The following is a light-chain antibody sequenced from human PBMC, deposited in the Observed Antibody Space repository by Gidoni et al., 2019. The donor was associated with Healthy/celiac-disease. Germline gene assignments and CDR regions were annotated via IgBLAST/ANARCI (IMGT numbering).Light chain of an antibody. CDR2: QDS. CDR3: QAWDSSTKV. CDR1: KLGDKY. Sequence: SFELTQPPSVSVSPGQTPSITCSGDKLGDKYACWYQQKPGQSPVLVIYQDSKRPSGIPARFSGSNSGNTATLTIRGTQDMDEADYYCQAWDSSTKVFGTGTKVTVL. J-gene: IGLJ1*01. V-gene: IGLV3-1*01.